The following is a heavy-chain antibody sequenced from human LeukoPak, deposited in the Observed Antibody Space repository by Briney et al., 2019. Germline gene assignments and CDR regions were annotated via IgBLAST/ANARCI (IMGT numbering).Heavy chain of an antibody. CDR3: ARDGRYCSSASCSPYYYYYYMDV. CDR1: GFTFSDYY. D-gene: IGHD2-2*01. Sequence: GGSLRLSCAASGFTFSDYYMSWIRQAPGKGLEWVSYISSSGSTMYYADSVKGRFTISRDNARNSLYLQMNSLRAEDTAVYYCARDGRYCSSASCSPYYYYYYMDVWGKGTTVTVSS. CDR2: ISSSGSTM. V-gene: IGHV3-11*04. J-gene: IGHJ6*03.